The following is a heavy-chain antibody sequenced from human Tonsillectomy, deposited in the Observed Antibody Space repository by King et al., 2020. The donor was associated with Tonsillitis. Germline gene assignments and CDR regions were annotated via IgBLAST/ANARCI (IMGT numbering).Heavy chain of an antibody. D-gene: IGHD2-2*01. CDR2: ITCSGGST. J-gene: IGHJ4*02. V-gene: IGHV3-23*04. CDR3: ATRAVPSAFLYFDY. CDR1: GFTSSSYS. Sequence: VQLVESGGGLFQPGGSLRLSCVASGFTSSSYSMSWVRQAPGKGLEWVSSITCSGGSTYFTASVKGRFTISRDTSKKTLYLQMNSLRAEDTAVYFCATRAVPSAFLYFDYWGQGTLVTVSS.